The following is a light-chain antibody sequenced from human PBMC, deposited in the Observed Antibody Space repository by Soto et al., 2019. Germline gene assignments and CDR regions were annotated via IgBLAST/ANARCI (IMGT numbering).Light chain of an antibody. CDR2: DAS. J-gene: IGKJ4*01. V-gene: IGKV3-20*01. CDR1: QSISGRY. CDR3: QQYGSSPLT. Sequence: ETVLTQSPGTLSLSPGERASLSCRASQSISGRYLDWYQQKPGQAPRLLIYDASSRATGIPDRFSGSVSGTDFILTISRLEPEDFAVYYCQQYGSSPLTFGGGTKVESK.